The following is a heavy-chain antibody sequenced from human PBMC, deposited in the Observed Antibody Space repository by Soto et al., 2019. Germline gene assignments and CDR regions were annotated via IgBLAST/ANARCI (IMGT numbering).Heavy chain of an antibody. V-gene: IGHV3-66*01. Sequence: GGSLRLSCAASGFTVSSNYMSWVRQAPGKGLEWVSVIYSGGSTYYADSVKGRFTISRDNSKNTLYLQMNSLRAEDTAVYYCARVTMVRGVITIFDYWGQGTLVTVSS. CDR2: IYSGGST. CDR3: ARVTMVRGVITIFDY. CDR1: GFTVSSNY. J-gene: IGHJ4*02. D-gene: IGHD3-10*01.